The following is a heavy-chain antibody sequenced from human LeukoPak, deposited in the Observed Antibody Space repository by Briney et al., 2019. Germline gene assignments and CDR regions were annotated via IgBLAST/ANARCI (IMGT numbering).Heavy chain of an antibody. CDR2: INPSGGST. J-gene: IGHJ4*02. CDR3: ARVSVTNYYGSGSYSDNDY. D-gene: IGHD3-10*01. CDR1: GYTFTSYY. Sequence: ASVKVSCKASGYTFTSYYMHWVRQAPGQGLEWMGIINPSGGSTSYAQKFQGRVTMTRDTSASTVYMELSSLRSEDTAVYYCARVSVTNYYGSGSYSDNDYWGQGTLVTVSS. V-gene: IGHV1-46*01.